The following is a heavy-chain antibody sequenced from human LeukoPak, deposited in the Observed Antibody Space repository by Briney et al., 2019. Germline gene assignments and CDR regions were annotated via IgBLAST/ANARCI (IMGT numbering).Heavy chain of an antibody. CDR3: ARSFQQPYYFDH. D-gene: IGHD6-13*01. CDR2: ISSNGDST. V-gene: IGHV3-64*01. CDR1: GFTFSTYA. J-gene: IGHJ4*02. Sequence: PGGSLRLSCAASGFTFSTYAMHWVRQAPGKGLEYVSAISSNGDSTYYANSVKGRFTMSRDNSKNTLYLQMGSLRAEDMAVYYCARSFQQPYYFDHWGQGTQVTASS.